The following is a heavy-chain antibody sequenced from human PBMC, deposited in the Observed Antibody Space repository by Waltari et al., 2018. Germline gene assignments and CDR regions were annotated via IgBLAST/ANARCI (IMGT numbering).Heavy chain of an antibody. CDR3: ARIGHGYSYADYYMDL. CDR1: GFSFSDYY. Sequence: QVQLVESGGGLVKPGGSLRLSCAASGFSFSDYYMIWIPQAPGKGLESVSHITVSGTTIAYAASVKGRITVPRDNDKNALYLEMNSLKTDETAVYYCARIGHGYSYADYYMDLWGKGTTVTVSS. V-gene: IGHV3-11*01. CDR2: ITVSGTTI. J-gene: IGHJ6*03. D-gene: IGHD5-18*01.